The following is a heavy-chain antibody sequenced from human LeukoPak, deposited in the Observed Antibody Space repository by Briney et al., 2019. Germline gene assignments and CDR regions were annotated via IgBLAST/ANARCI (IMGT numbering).Heavy chain of an antibody. CDR2: IYYSGST. J-gene: IGHJ4*02. CDR3: ARLRRGVNDY. V-gene: IGHV4-39*01. D-gene: IGHD3-10*01. CDR1: GGSISSSSYY. Sequence: PWETLSLTRTVSGGSISSSSYYWGWIRQPPGKGLEWIGSIYYSGSTYYNPSLKSRVTISVDTSKNQFSLKLSSVTAADTAVYYCARLRRGVNDYWGQGTLVTVSS.